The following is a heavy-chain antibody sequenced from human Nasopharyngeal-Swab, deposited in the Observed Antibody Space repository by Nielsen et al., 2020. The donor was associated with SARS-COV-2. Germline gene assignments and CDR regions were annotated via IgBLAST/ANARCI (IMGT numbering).Heavy chain of an antibody. CDR3: ARIAVAGHNWFDP. V-gene: IGHV6-1*01. CDR2: TYYRSKWYN. J-gene: IGHJ5*02. D-gene: IGHD6-19*01. Sequence: WIRQSPSRGLEWLGRTYYRSKWYNDCAVSVKSRITINPDTSKNQFSLQLNSVTPEDTAVYYCARIAVAGHNWFDPWGQRTLVTSPQ.